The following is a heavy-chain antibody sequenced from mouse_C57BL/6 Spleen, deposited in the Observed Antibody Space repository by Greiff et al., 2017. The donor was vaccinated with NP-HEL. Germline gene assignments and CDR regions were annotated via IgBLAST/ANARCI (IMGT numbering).Heavy chain of an antibody. CDR3: ARFYGNYRYFDV. D-gene: IGHD2-1*01. Sequence: VQLQQSGAELVKPGASVKLSRKASGYTFTSYWMQWVKQRPGQGLEWIGEIDPSDSYTNYNQKFKGKATLTVDTSSSTAYMQLSSLTSEDSAVYYCARFYGNYRYFDVWGTGTTVTVSS. CDR2: IDPSDSYT. CDR1: GYTFTSYW. V-gene: IGHV1-50*01. J-gene: IGHJ1*03.